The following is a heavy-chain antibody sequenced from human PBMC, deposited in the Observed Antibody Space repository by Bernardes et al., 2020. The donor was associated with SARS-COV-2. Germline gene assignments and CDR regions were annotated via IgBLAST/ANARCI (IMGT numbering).Heavy chain of an antibody. CDR1: GFTFSSCA. Sequence: GGSLRLSCAASGFTFSSCAMTWVRQAPGKGLEWVSTISDSGGTTYYADSVKGRFSISRDNSKNTLYLQMNSLRAEDTAVYYCAKDLQGSGYYALLDSWGQGTLVSVSS. V-gene: IGHV3-23*01. D-gene: IGHD3-22*01. J-gene: IGHJ4*02. CDR3: AKDLQGSGYYALLDS. CDR2: ISDSGGTT.